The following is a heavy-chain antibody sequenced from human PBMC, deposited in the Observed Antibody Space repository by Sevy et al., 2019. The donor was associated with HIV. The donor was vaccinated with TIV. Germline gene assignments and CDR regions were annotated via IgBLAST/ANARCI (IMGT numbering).Heavy chain of an antibody. CDR3: ARAESIAARRFFDY. D-gene: IGHD6-6*01. CDR2: IYYSGRT. J-gene: IGHJ4*02. Sequence: SETLSLTCTVSGGSISSYYWSWIRQPPGKGLEWIGYIYYSGRTNYNPSLKSRVTISVDTSKNQFSLKLSSVTAADTDVYYCARAESIAARRFFDYWGQGTLVTVSS. V-gene: IGHV4-59*01. CDR1: GGSISSYY.